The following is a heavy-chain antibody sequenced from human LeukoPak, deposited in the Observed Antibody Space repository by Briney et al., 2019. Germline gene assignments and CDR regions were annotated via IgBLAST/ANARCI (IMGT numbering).Heavy chain of an antibody. CDR3: AKVFSKSSSWYSVHY. Sequence: GGSLRLSCAASGFTFSSYGMHWVHQAPGKGLEWVAVISYDGSNKYYADSVKGRFTISRDNSKNTLYLQMNSLRAEDTAVYYCAKVFSKSSSWYSVHYWGQGTLVTVSS. V-gene: IGHV3-30*18. CDR1: GFTFSSYG. J-gene: IGHJ4*02. CDR2: ISYDGSNK. D-gene: IGHD6-13*01.